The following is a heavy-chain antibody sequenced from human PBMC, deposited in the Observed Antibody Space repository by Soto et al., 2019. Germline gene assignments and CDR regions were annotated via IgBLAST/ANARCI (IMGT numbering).Heavy chain of an antibody. CDR2: IYHSGST. J-gene: IGHJ4*02. CDR3: ATNRGFDFYYFDS. Sequence: PSETLSLTCAVSGGSISSSNWWSWVRQPPGKGLEWIGEIYHSGSTNYNPSLKSRVTISVDKSKNQFSLRLTSVTAADTAVYYWATNRGFDFYYFDSWGQGAQVTVSS. V-gene: IGHV4-4*02. CDR1: GGSISSSNW. D-gene: IGHD5-12*01.